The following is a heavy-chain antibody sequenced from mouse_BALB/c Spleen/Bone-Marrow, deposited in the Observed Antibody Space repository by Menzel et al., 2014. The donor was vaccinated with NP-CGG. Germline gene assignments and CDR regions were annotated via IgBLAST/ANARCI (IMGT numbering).Heavy chain of an antibody. V-gene: IGHV5-6-5*01. J-gene: IGHJ1*01. CDR2: ISRGGST. CDR1: GFTFSSYA. CDR3: ARGHTYGSSYWYFDV. D-gene: IGHD1-1*01. Sequence: EVQGVESGGGLVKPGGSLKLSCAASGFTFSSYAMSWVRQTPEKRLEWAASISRGGSTYYPDSVKGRFTISRDNARNILYLQMSSLRSDDTAMYYCARGHTYGSSYWYFDVWGAGTTVTVSS.